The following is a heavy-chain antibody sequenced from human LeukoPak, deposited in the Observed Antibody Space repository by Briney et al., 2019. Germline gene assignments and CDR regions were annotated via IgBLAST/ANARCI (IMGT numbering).Heavy chain of an antibody. V-gene: IGHV5-51*01. CDR1: GYTFTHNW. Sequence: GESLKISCMVSGYTFTHNWIGWVRQKPGRGLEWLGVIFPADSNTAYNSSFRGQVTISVDKSIDTAYLQWGSLKASDSAIYYCARHRATGTWSDFDYWGQGTVVTVSS. D-gene: IGHD1-14*01. CDR3: ARHRATGTWSDFDY. J-gene: IGHJ4*02. CDR2: IFPADSNT.